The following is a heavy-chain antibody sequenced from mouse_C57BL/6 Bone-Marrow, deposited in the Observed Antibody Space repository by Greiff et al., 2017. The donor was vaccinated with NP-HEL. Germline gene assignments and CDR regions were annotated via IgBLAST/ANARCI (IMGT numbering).Heavy chain of an antibody. CDR2: ISDGGSYT. CDR3: ARDRDGYDTYYFDY. D-gene: IGHD2-2*01. J-gene: IGHJ2*01. Sequence: EVQGVESGGGLVKPGGSLKLSCAASGFTFSSYAMSWVRQTPEKRLEWVATISDGGSYTYYPDNVKGRFTISRDNAKNNLYLQMSHLKSEDTAMYYCARDRDGYDTYYFDYWGQGTTLTVSS. V-gene: IGHV5-4*01. CDR1: GFTFSSYA.